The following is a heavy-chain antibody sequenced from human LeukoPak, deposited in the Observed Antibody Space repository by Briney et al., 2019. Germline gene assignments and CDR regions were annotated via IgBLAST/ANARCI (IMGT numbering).Heavy chain of an antibody. CDR2: IYTSGST. CDR3: ARGRRGLLWFGSFDY. CDR1: GGSISSYY. D-gene: IGHD3-10*01. J-gene: IGHJ4*02. V-gene: IGHV4-4*07. Sequence: PSETLSLTCTVSGGSISSYYWSRIRQSAGKGLEWIGRIYTSGSTNYNPSLKSRVTMSVDASKNQFSLKLSSVTAADTAVYYCARGRRGLLWFGSFDYWGQGTLVAVSS.